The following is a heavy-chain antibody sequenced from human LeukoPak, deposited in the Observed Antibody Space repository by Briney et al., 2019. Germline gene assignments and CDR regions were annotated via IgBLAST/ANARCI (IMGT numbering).Heavy chain of an antibody. D-gene: IGHD2-2*01. J-gene: IGHJ3*02. CDR1: GYTFTGYY. Sequence: ASVKVSCKASGYTFTGYYMHWVRQAPGQGLEWMGWINPNSGGTNYAQKFQGRVTMTRDTSISTAYMELSRLRSDGTAVYYCARGRRYCSSTSCYEAFDIWGQGTMVTVSS. CDR2: INPNSGGT. CDR3: ARGRRYCSSTSCYEAFDI. V-gene: IGHV1-2*02.